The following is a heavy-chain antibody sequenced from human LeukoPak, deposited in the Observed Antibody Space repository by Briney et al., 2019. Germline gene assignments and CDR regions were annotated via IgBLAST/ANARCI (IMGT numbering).Heavy chain of an antibody. J-gene: IGHJ4*02. D-gene: IGHD2-2*01. Sequence: ASVKVSCMASGYTFNNYGISWVRQAPGQGLEWMGWISTYNGNTNYAQKLQGRVTMTTDTSTSTACMELRSLRSDDTAVYYCARSYCSSTSCLGYFDYWGQGTLVTVSS. CDR3: ARSYCSSTSCLGYFDY. CDR1: GYTFNNYG. CDR2: ISTYNGNT. V-gene: IGHV1-18*01.